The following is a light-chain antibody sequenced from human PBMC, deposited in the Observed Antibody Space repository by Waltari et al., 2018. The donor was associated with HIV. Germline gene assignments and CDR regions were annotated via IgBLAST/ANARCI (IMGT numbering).Light chain of an antibody. V-gene: IGLV1-40*01. CDR1: SSNVGTDYD. CDR2: ANN. J-gene: IGLJ3*02. Sequence: QYVLTQPPSVSGAPGQTVTISCTGSSSNVGTDYDVHWYQQVPGTAPKLLIFANNNRPSGVPERFSGSKSGTSASLAIAGLQAEDEADYYCQSHDSYERVFGGGTKLTVL. CDR3: QSHDSYERV.